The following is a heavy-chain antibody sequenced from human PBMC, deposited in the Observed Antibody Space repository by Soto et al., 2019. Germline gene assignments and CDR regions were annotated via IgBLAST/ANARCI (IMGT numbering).Heavy chain of an antibody. CDR2: IIPIFGTA. D-gene: IGHD5-18*01. V-gene: IGHV1-69*13. CDR1: GGTFSSYA. CDR3: ARDRSGYSYGWGNYYYGMDV. J-gene: IGHJ6*02. Sequence: SVKVSCKASGGTFSSYAISWVRQAPGQGLEWMGGIIPIFGTANYAQKFQGRVTITADESTSTAYMELSSLRSEDTAVYYCARDRSGYSYGWGNYYYGMDVWGQGPTVTVSS.